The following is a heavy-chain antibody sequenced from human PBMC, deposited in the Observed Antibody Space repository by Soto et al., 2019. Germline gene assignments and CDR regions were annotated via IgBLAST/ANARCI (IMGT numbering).Heavy chain of an antibody. V-gene: IGHV1-18*01. CDR1: GYTSSSYG. CDR3: ATKDDHKDDQPYYYGMDV. Sequence: ASVKVSCKALGYTSSSYGINWVRQAPGQGLEWMGWISVFNGDTKYAQKFQGRVAITKDPGTSTAHMELRSLRSDDAAVYFCATKDDHKDDQPYYYGMDVWGQGTTVTV. D-gene: IGHD3-16*01. J-gene: IGHJ6*02. CDR2: ISVFNGDT.